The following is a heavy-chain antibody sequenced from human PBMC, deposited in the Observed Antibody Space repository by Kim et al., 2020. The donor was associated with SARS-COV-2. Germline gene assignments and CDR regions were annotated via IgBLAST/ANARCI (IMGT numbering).Heavy chain of an antibody. V-gene: IGHV3-23*01. CDR1: GFTFSSYA. J-gene: IGHJ3*02. CDR2: ISGSGGST. CDR3: AKAFIVDYCGGDCYSRPDAFDI. D-gene: IGHD2-21*02. Sequence: GGSLRLSCAASGFTFSSYAMSWVRQAPGKGLEWVSAISGSGGSTYYADSVKGRFTISRDNSKNTLYLQMNSLRAEDTAVYYCAKAFIVDYCGGDCYSRPDAFDIWGQGTMVTVSS.